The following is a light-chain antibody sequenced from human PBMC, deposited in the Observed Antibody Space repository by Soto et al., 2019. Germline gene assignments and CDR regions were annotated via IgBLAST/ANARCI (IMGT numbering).Light chain of an antibody. CDR2: LGS. CDR1: QSLLHSNGYNY. V-gene: IGKV2-28*01. J-gene: IGKJ1*01. CDR3: QQYGSSRT. Sequence: DIVMTQSPPSLPVTPGEPASISCRSSQSLLHSNGYNYVDWYLQKPGQSPQLVIYLGSNRASGVPDRLSGSGSGTDFTLTISRLEPEDFAVYYCQQYGSSRTFGQGTKVDIK.